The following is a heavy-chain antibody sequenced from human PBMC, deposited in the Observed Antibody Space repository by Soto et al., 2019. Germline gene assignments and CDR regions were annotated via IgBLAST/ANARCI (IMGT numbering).Heavy chain of an antibody. CDR2: IYYSGST. V-gene: IGHV4-39*07. Sequence: SETLSLTCTVSGGSISSSSYYWGWIRQPPGKGLEWIGSIYYSGSTYYNPSLKSRVTISVDTSKNQFSLKLSSVTAADPAVYYCASHPPHIAAAGSWFDPWGQGTLVTVSS. J-gene: IGHJ5*02. CDR1: GGSISSSSYY. D-gene: IGHD6-13*01. CDR3: ASHPPHIAAAGSWFDP.